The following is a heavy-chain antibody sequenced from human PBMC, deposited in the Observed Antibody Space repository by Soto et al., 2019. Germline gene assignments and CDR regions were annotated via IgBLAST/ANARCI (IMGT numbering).Heavy chain of an antibody. Sequence: EVQLVESGGGLVQPGGSLRLSCAASGFTVSSNYMSWVRQAPGKGLEWVSVIYGGGSTYYADSVKGRFTISRDNSKNTLYLQMNSLRAEDTAVYYCAREHDYGDYYYYGMDVWGQGTTVTVSS. CDR2: IYGGGST. J-gene: IGHJ6*02. CDR3: AREHDYGDYYYYGMDV. D-gene: IGHD4-17*01. CDR1: GFTVSSNY. V-gene: IGHV3-66*01.